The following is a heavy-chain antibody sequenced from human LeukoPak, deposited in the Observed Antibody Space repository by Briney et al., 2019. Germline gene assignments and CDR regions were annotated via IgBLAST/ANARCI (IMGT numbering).Heavy chain of an antibody. J-gene: IGHJ4*02. D-gene: IGHD4-23*01. Sequence: GESLKISCKASGYSFTDYWIVWVRQMPGKGLEWMGAIYPGDSDTRYSPSLDGQVTISADKSVSTTYLQWSSLQASDTAMYCCARPSSLYGGTSEDYWGQGTLVTVSS. V-gene: IGHV5-51*01. CDR3: ARPSSLYGGTSEDY. CDR1: GYSFTDYW. CDR2: IYPGDSDT.